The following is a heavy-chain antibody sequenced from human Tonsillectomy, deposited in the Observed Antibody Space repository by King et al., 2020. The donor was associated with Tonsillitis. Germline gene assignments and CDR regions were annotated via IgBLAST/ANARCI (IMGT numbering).Heavy chain of an antibody. CDR1: GYTFTDYY. Sequence: QLVQSGTEVKKPGASVKVSCKASGYTFTDYYMHWVRQAPGQGLEWRGWINPNSGGTNYAQKFQGWVTMTRDTSISTAYMELSRLTSDDTAVYYCASGRMAAADTGLFDYWGQGTLVIVSS. V-gene: IGHV1-2*04. D-gene: IGHD6-13*01. CDR3: ASGRMAAADTGLFDY. J-gene: IGHJ4*02. CDR2: INPNSGGT.